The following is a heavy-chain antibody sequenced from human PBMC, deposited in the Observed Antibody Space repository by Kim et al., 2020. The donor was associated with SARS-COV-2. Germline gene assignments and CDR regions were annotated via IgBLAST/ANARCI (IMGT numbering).Heavy chain of an antibody. D-gene: IGHD3-10*02. V-gene: IGHV3-23*01. J-gene: IGHJ4*02. CDR3: AKAPSTMLWGVDG. Sequence: SGEGRIPISRDTSKTTLYLQMTSLRAEDTAVYYCAKAPSTMLWGVDGWGQGALVTVSS.